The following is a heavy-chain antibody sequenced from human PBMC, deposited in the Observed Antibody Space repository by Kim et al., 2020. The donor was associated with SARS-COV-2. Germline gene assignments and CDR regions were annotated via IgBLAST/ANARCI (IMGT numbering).Heavy chain of an antibody. D-gene: IGHD1-26*01. CDR3: AKEGGARGEWELLIGLDY. J-gene: IGHJ4*02. V-gene: IGHV3-30*18. Sequence: GGSLRLSCAASGFTFSSYGMHWVRQAPGKGLEWVAVISYDGSNKYYADSVKGRFTISRDNSKNTLYLQMNSLRAEDTAVYYCAKEGGARGEWELLIGLDYWGQGTLVTVSS. CDR2: ISYDGSNK. CDR1: GFTFSSYG.